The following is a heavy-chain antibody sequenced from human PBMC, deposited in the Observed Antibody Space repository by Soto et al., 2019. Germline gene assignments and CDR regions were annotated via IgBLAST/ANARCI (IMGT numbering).Heavy chain of an antibody. CDR1: GFTFSSYW. D-gene: IGHD5-18*01. Sequence: PGGSLRLSCAASGFTFSSYWMSWVRQAPGKRLEWVANIKQDGSEKYYVDSVKGRFTISRDNAKNSLYLQMNSLRAEDTAVYYCARDLSGYSYGTPNIYYYYGMDVWGQGTTVTVSS. CDR3: ARDLSGYSYGTPNIYYYYGMDV. CDR2: IKQDGSEK. J-gene: IGHJ6*02. V-gene: IGHV3-7*01.